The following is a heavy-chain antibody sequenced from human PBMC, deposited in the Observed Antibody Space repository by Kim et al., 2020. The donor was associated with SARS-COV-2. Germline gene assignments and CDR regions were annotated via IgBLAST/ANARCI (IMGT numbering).Heavy chain of an antibody. Sequence: SGPTLVNPTQTLTLTCTFSGFSLSTRGMCVTWIRQPPGKALEWLARIDWDDDKYYNTSLKTKLTISKDTSKNQVVLTMTNMDPVDTATYYCARIRGIGTTRSQSYRDYMDVWGKGTTVTVSS. CDR3: ARIRGIGTTRSQSYRDYMDV. J-gene: IGHJ6*03. CDR2: IDWDDDK. D-gene: IGHD1-7*01. V-gene: IGHV2-70*11. CDR1: GFSLSTRGMC.